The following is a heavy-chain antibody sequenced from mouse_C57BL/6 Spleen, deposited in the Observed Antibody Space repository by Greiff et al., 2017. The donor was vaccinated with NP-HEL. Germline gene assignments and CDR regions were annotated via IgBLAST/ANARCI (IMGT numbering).Heavy chain of an antibody. V-gene: IGHV1-9*01. J-gene: IGHJ4*01. Sequence: QVQLQQSGAELMKPGASVKLSCKATGYTFTGYWIEWVKQRPGHGLEWIGEILPGSGSTNHNEKFKGKATFTADTSSNTAYMQLSSLTTEDSAIYYCARGGYAMDYWGQGTSVTVSS. CDR1: GYTFTGYW. CDR2: ILPGSGST. CDR3: ARGGYAMDY.